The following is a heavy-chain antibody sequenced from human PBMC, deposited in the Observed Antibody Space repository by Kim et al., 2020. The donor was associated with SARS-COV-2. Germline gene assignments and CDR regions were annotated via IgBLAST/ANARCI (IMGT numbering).Heavy chain of an antibody. J-gene: IGHJ6*02. CDR3: TQGIGYSMNV. V-gene: IGHV3-15*01. CDR2: EPV. D-gene: IGHD2-2*02. Sequence: EPVEYAAPVKGRFTISRDDTKNTVFLQMSSLRSEDTAVYYCTQGIGYSMNVWGQGTTVTVSS.